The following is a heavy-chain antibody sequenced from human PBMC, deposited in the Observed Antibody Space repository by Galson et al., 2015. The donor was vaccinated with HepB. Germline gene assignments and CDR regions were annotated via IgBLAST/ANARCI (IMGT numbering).Heavy chain of an antibody. CDR1: GDSVSSNSAA. V-gene: IGHV6-1*01. Sequence: CAISGDSVSSNSAAWNWIRQSPSRGLEWLGRTSYRSKWYYDYPVSVKSRITIDPDTSKNQFSLQLNSVTPEDTAVYYCARGGYSPTRIYDYWGQGTLVTVSS. D-gene: IGHD2-15*01. CDR2: TSYRSKWYY. J-gene: IGHJ4*02. CDR3: ARGGYSPTRIYDY.